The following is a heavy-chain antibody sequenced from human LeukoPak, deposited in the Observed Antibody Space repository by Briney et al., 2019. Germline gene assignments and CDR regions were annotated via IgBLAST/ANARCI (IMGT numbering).Heavy chain of an antibody. D-gene: IGHD1/OR15-1a*01. CDR2: MNKDGSEK. CDR1: GFILSNHW. CDR3: ARNNDMDV. V-gene: IGHV3-7*03. Sequence: GSSLRLSCAASGFILSNHWMTWVRQAPGKGPERVANMNKDGSEKYYVDSVKGRFTISGDTAKNSLYLQMNNLRAEDTALYYCARNNDMDVWGQGTTVIVSS. J-gene: IGHJ6*02.